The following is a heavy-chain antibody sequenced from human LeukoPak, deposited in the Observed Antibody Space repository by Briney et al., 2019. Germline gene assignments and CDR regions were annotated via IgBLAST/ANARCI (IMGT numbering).Heavy chain of an antibody. V-gene: IGHV1-46*01. CDR3: ARDLRRGGYNWGCDH. CDR1: GYTFTNYY. Sequence: SVKVSCKASGYTFTNYYMHWVRQAPGQGLEWVGMITSSGGDTTYAQKFKGRVTMTRDTSTRTVYMEVSSLTSEDTAVYYCARDLRRGGYNWGCDHWGQGTLVTDCS. J-gene: IGHJ4*02. D-gene: IGHD5-24*01. CDR2: ITSSGGDT.